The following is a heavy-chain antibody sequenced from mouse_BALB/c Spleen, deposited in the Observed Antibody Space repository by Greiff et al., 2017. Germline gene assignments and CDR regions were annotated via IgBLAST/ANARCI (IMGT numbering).Heavy chain of an antibody. CDR1: GFTFSSYG. D-gene: IGHD1-1*01. Sequence: EVQVVESGGDLVKPGGSLKLSCAASGFTFSSYGMSWVRQTPDKRLEWVATISSGGSYTYYPDSVKGRFTISRDNAKNTLYLQMSSLKSEDTAMYYCARRNITTVVNFDYWGQGTTLTVSS. CDR2: ISSGGSYT. CDR3: ARRNITTVVNFDY. J-gene: IGHJ2*01. V-gene: IGHV5-6*01.